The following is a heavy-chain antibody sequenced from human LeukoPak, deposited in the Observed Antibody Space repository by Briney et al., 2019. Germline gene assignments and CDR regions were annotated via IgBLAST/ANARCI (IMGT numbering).Heavy chain of an antibody. CDR3: TRGGGANYYGDYFDY. CDR2: MSYDETTA. J-gene: IGHJ4*02. V-gene: IGHV3-30*14. CDR1: GFTLSSYY. Sequence: GGSLRLSCAVSGFTLSSYYMHWVRQAPDKGLEWVAVMSYDETTANYAGSVQGRFTVSRDNSKNTLFLKINSLRADDTVMYFCTRGGGANYYGDYFDYWSQGTLVTVSS. D-gene: IGHD1-26*01.